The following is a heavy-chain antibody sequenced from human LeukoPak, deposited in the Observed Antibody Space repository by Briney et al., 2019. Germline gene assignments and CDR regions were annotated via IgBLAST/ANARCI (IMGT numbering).Heavy chain of an antibody. V-gene: IGHV3-30-3*01. D-gene: IGHD3-10*01. J-gene: IGHJ4*02. Sequence: PGRSLRLSCAASGFTFSSYAMHWVRQAPGKGLEWVAVISYDGSNKYYADSVKGRFTISRDNSKNTLYLQMNSLRAEDTAVYYCVFTTMVRGVIIKGRWGQGTLVTVSS. CDR2: ISYDGSNK. CDR1: GFTFSSYA. CDR3: VFTTMVRGVIIKGR.